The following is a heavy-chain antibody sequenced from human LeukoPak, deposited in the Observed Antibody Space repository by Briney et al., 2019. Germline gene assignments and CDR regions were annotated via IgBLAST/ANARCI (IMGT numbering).Heavy chain of an antibody. CDR3: ARDQKQQLVPLDY. Sequence: GGSLRLSCAASGFTFSSFSMNWVRQAPGRGLEWVSSISSSGNYIYYADSVKGRFTISRDNAKNSLYLQMNSLRAEDTAVYYCARDQKQQLVPLDYWGQGTLVTVSS. J-gene: IGHJ4*02. V-gene: IGHV3-21*01. CDR1: GFTFSSFS. CDR2: ISSSGNYI. D-gene: IGHD6-13*01.